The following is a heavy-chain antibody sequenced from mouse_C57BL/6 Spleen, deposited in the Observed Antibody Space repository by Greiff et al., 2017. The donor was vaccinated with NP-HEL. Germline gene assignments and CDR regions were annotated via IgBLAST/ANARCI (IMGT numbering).Heavy chain of an antibody. D-gene: IGHD2-4*01. CDR2: IYPGSGST. CDR3: ARLRYDDDGDYYAMDY. CDR1: GYTFTSYW. V-gene: IGHV1-55*01. J-gene: IGHJ4*01. Sequence: QVQLQQSGAELVKPGASVKMSCKASGYTFTSYWITWVKQRPGQGLEWIGDIYPGSGSTNYNEKFKSKATLTVDTSSSTAYMQLSSLTSEDSAVYYGARLRYDDDGDYYAMDYWGQGTSVTVSS.